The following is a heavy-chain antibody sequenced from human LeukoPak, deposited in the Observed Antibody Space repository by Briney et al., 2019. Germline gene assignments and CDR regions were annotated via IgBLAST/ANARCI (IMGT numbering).Heavy chain of an antibody. CDR1: GYTFTGYY. D-gene: IGHD2-2*01. J-gene: IGHJ6*02. CDR3: AREYCEDIVVVPAAIGNYYYGMDV. Sequence: GASVKVSCKASGYTFTGYYMHWVRQAPGQGLEWMGWINPNSGGTNYAQKFQGRVTMTRDTSISTAYMELSRLRSDDTAVYYCAREYCEDIVVVPAAIGNYYYGMDVWGQGTTVTVSS. CDR2: INPNSGGT. V-gene: IGHV1-2*02.